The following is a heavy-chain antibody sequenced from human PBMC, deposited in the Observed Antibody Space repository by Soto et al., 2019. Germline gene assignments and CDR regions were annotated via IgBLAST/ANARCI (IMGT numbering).Heavy chain of an antibody. CDR1: GASSSSSSHY. J-gene: IGHJ4*02. CDR3: AREGSIAVAVGKLDY. CDR2: IYYSGST. V-gene: IGHV4-39*02. D-gene: IGHD6-19*01. Sequence: LETLSLTCTVSGASSSSSSHYWGWIRQPPGKGLEWIGSIYYSGSTYYNPSLKSRVTIAVDTSKNLFSLKLTSATAADTAVYYCAREGSIAVAVGKLDYWGLGTLVTVSS.